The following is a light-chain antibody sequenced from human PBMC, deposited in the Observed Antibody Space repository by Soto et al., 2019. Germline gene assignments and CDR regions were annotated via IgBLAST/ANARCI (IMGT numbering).Light chain of an antibody. Sequence: QSALTQPASVSGSPGQSITISCTGTSSDVGGYNYLSWYQQNPGKAPKVMIYEFSNRPSGVSNRFSGSKSGNTASLTISGLQAEDEADYYCSSYTTSGTTVFGGGTKVTVL. J-gene: IGLJ3*02. CDR3: SSYTTSGTTV. CDR1: SSDVGGYNY. V-gene: IGLV2-14*01. CDR2: EFS.